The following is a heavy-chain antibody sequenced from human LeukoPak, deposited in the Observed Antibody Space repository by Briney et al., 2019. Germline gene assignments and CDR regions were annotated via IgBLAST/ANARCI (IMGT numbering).Heavy chain of an antibody. CDR1: GFTFSSYE. D-gene: IGHD3-10*02. CDR3: AELGITMIGDV. Sequence: PGGSLRLSCAASGFTFSSYEMNWVCQAPGKGLEWVSYISSSCSTIYYADSVKGRFTISRDNAKNSLYLQMNSLRAEDTAVYYCAELGITMIGDVWGKGTTVTISS. CDR2: ISSSCSTI. V-gene: IGHV3-48*03. J-gene: IGHJ6*04.